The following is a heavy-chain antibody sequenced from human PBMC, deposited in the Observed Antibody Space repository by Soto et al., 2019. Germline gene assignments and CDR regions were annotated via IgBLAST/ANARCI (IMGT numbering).Heavy chain of an antibody. CDR1: GFTFSSYA. CDR2: ILGSGGST. CDR3: AKEAYYDFWSGYYTGNWFDP. V-gene: IGHV3-23*01. J-gene: IGHJ5*02. Sequence: EVQLLESGGGLVQPGGSLRLSCAASGFTFSSYAMSWVRQAPGKGLEWVSAILGSGGSTYYADSVKGRFTISRDSSKNSMYLQMKGLRAEDTAVYYCAKEAYYDFWSGYYTGNWFDPCGQGALVTVSS. D-gene: IGHD3-3*01.